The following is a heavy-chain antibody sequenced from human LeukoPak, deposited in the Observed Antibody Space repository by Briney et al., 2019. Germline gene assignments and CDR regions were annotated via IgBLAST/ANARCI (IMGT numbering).Heavy chain of an antibody. V-gene: IGHV3-73*01. D-gene: IGHD1-26*01. CDR1: GFTFSGSA. J-gene: IGHJ4*02. CDR2: IRSKANSYAT. Sequence: GGSLRLSCAASGFTFSGSAMHWVRQASGKGLEWVGRIRSKANSYATAYAASVKGRFTISRDDSKNTAYLQMNSLKTEDTAVYYCARDGGWEPLPNYFDYWGQGTLVTVSS. CDR3: ARDGGWEPLPNYFDY.